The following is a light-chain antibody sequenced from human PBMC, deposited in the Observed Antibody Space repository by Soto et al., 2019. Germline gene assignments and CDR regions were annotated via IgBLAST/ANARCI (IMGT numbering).Light chain of an antibody. V-gene: IGLV4-60*02. CDR3: ATWDSNLHWV. Sequence: QSVLTQSSSASASLGSSVKLTCTLSSGHSSYIIAWHQQQPGKAPRYLMKLEGSGSYNKGSGVPDRFSGSSSGADRYLTISNLQFEDEADYYCATWDSNLHWVFGGGTQLTVL. J-gene: IGLJ3*02. CDR1: SGHSSYI. CDR2: LEGSGSY.